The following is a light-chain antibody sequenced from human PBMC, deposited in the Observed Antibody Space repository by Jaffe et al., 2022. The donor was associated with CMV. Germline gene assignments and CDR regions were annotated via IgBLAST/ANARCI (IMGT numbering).Light chain of an antibody. CDR2: DAS. J-gene: IGKJ3*01. CDR1: QSVSNN. Sequence: EIVMTQSPATLSVSPGDRATLSCRASQSVSNNLAWYQQKPGQAPSLLIYDASKGASGIPPRFSGSGSGTEFTLTISSLQSEDFAVYYCQQYSNWPAITFGPGTKVDIK. CDR3: QQYSNWPAIT. V-gene: IGKV3D-15*01.